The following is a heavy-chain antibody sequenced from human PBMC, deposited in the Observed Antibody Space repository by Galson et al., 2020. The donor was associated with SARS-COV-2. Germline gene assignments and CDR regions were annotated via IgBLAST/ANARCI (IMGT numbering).Heavy chain of an antibody. D-gene: IGHD6-13*01. CDR3: AKDASSSWIPRYYMDV. CDR2: IWYDGSNK. Sequence: GESLKISCAASGFTFSSYGMHWVRQAPGKGLEWVAVIWYDGSNKYYADSVKGRFTISRDNSKNTLYLQMNSLRAEDTAVYYCAKDASSSWIPRYYMDVWGKGTTVTVSS. J-gene: IGHJ6*03. V-gene: IGHV3-33*06. CDR1: GFTFSSYG.